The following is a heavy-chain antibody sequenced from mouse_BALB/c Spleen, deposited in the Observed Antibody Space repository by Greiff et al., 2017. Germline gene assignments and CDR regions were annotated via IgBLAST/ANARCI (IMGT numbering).Heavy chain of an antibody. D-gene: IGHD1-1*01. CDR2: IWAGGST. V-gene: IGHV2-9*02. Sequence: VNVVESGPGLVAPSQSLSITCTVSGFSLTSYGVHWVRQPPGKGLEWLGVIWAGGSTNYNSALMSRLSISKDNSKSQVFLKMNSLQTDDTAMYYCARDRGPVGYWGQGTLVTVSA. CDR1: GFSLTSYG. J-gene: IGHJ3*01. CDR3: ARDRGPVGY.